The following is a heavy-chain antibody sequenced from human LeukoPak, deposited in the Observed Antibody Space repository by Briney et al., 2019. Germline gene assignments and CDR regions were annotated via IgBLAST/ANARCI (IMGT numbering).Heavy chain of an antibody. D-gene: IGHD1-26*01. Sequence: PSETLSLTCTVSGDSVSSGTYYWSWVRQPPGKGLEWIGFISYSGSTNYNPSLKSRVTISLDTSKNQFSLRLSSVTAADTAVYYCVRYSGSSYLFDYWGQGTLVTVSS. V-gene: IGHV4-61*01. CDR3: VRYSGSSYLFDY. CDR2: ISYSGST. CDR1: GDSVSSGTYY. J-gene: IGHJ4*02.